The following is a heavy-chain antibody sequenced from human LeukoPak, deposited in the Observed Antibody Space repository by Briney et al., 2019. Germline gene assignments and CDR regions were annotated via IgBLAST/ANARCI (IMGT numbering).Heavy chain of an antibody. CDR2: IFNSGTT. V-gene: IGHV4-59*01. J-gene: IGHJ3*01. Sequence: SETLSLTCSASGGSITSSYWNWIRQAPGKGLEWIGYIFNSGTTQYNPSLKSRVAISVDTSKNQFSLKLSSVTAADTAVYYCARAGIVDAFDVWGQGTMVTVSS. D-gene: IGHD2-15*01. CDR3: ARAGIVDAFDV. CDR1: GGSITSSY.